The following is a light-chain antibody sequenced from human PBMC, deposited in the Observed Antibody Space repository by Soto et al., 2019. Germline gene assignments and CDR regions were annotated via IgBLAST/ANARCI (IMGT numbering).Light chain of an antibody. J-gene: IGKJ2*01. Sequence: DTVMTQSPDSLAVSLGERATINCKSSQTLLNSSNNKNYLAWYQQKPGQPPKLLIYWASTRESGVPDRFSGSGSGKDFTLTLHSPPAEDFGVYYRQQYFSAPFTFGQGTKLEIK. CDR2: WAS. V-gene: IGKV4-1*01. CDR3: QQYFSAPFT. CDR1: QTLLNSSNNKNY.